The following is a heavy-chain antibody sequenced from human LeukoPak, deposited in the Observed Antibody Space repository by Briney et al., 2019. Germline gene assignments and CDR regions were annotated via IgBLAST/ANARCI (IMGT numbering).Heavy chain of an antibody. D-gene: IGHD6-19*01. Sequence: TGGSLRLSCAASGFTFRSYWMSWVRQAPGKGLEWVANIKQDGSEKNYVDSVKGRFTISRDNAKNSLYLQMNSLRAEDTAVYYCARVPMREVAVAGNYGMDVWGQGTTVTVSS. CDR1: GFTFRSYW. J-gene: IGHJ6*02. CDR3: ARVPMREVAVAGNYGMDV. V-gene: IGHV3-7*01. CDR2: IKQDGSEK.